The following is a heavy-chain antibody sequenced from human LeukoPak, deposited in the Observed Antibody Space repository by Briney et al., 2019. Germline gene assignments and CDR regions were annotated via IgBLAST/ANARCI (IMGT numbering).Heavy chain of an antibody. J-gene: IGHJ3*02. CDR3: ARSQGSGGAYDT. D-gene: IGHD2-15*01. Sequence: PGGSLRLSCAASGFTFSSYAMHWVRQAPGKGLEWVAVISYDGSNKYYADSVKGRFTISRDNAKNSLYLEMNSLRPEDSAVYYCARSQGSGGAYDTWGQGTVVTVSS. V-gene: IGHV3-30*04. CDR1: GFTFSSYA. CDR2: ISYDGSNK.